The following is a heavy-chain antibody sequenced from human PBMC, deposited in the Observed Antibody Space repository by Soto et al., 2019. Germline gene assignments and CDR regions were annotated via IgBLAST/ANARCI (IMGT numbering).Heavy chain of an antibody. CDR1: GFTFSSYS. D-gene: IGHD6-6*01. CDR3: AAKKYSSSSGYFDY. CDR2: ISSSSSYI. V-gene: IGHV3-21*01. J-gene: IGHJ4*02. Sequence: GGSLRLSCAASGFTFSSYSMNWVRQAPGKGLEWVSSISSSSSYIYYADSVKGRFTISRDNAKNSLYLQMNSLRAEDTAVYYCAAKKYSSSSGYFDYWGQGTLVTVSS.